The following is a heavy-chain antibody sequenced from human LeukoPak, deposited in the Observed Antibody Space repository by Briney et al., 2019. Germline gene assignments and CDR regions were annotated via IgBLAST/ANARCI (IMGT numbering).Heavy chain of an antibody. V-gene: IGHV4-34*01. Sequence: PPETLSLTCAVYGGSFSGYYWSWIRQPPGKGLEWIGEINHSGSTNYNPSLKSRVTISVDTSKNQFSLKLSSVTAADTAVYYCARALPTIFDYWGQGTLVTVSS. CDR1: GGSFSGYY. J-gene: IGHJ4*02. CDR3: ARALPTIFDY. CDR2: INHSGST. D-gene: IGHD1-26*01.